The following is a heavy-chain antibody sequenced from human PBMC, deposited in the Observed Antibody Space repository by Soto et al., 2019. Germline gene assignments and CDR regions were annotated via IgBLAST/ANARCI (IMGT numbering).Heavy chain of an antibody. Sequence: PGEALNISCKGSGYSFTSYWIGWVRQMPGKGLEWMGIIYPGDSDTRYSPSFQGQVTISADKSISTAYLQWSSLKASDTAMYYCATNNAYGDLYYFAYRGQGTLVSVSS. V-gene: IGHV5-51*01. D-gene: IGHD4-17*01. J-gene: IGHJ4*02. CDR1: GYSFTSYW. CDR2: IYPGDSDT. CDR3: ATNNAYGDLYYFAY.